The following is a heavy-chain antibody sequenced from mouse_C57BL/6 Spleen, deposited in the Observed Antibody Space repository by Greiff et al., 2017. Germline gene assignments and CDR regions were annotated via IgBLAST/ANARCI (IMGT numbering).Heavy chain of an antibody. Sequence: EVQLVESGGGLVQPGGSLKLSCAASGFTFSDYYMYWVRQTPEKSLGWVAYISNGGGSTYYPDTVKGRFTISRDNAKNTLYLQMSRLKCADTAMYYCARRVYYGNYVGMDYWGQGTSVTVSS. D-gene: IGHD2-1*01. CDR2: ISNGGGST. CDR3: ARRVYYGNYVGMDY. J-gene: IGHJ4*01. CDR1: GFTFSDYY. V-gene: IGHV5-12*01.